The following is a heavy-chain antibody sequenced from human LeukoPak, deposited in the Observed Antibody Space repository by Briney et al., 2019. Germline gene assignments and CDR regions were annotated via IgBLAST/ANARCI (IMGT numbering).Heavy chain of an antibody. J-gene: IGHJ4*02. D-gene: IGHD4-17*01. CDR2: ISSSSSTI. V-gene: IGHV3-48*01. Sequence: GGSLRLSCAASGFTFSSYSMNWVRQAPGKGLEWVSYISSSSSTINYADSVKGRFTISRDNAKNSLYLQMNSLRAEDTAVYYCARDLGGYTVTTQSGYWGQGTLVTVSS. CDR3: ARDLGGYTVTTQSGY. CDR1: GFTFSSYS.